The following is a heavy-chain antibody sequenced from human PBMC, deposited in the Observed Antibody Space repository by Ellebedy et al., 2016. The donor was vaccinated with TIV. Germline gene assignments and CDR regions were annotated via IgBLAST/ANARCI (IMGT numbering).Heavy chain of an antibody. CDR2: ISGSGGST. V-gene: IGHV3-23*01. Sequence: PGGSLRLSCAASGFTFSSYAMSWVRQAPGKGLEWVSAISGSGGSTYYADSVKGRFTISRDSSKNTLYLRMNSLRAEDTAVYYCAKRVTMVREVITYYHYAMDVWGQGTTVTVSS. D-gene: IGHD3-10*01. CDR1: GFTFSSYA. J-gene: IGHJ6*02. CDR3: AKRVTMVREVITYYHYAMDV.